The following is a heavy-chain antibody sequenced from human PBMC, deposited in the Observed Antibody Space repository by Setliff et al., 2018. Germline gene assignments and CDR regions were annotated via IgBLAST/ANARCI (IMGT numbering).Heavy chain of an antibody. Sequence: PSETLSLTCAVSGYSISSGYCWGWIRQPPGKGLEWIGSIYHSGSTYYNPSLKSRVTISVDTSKNQFSLKLSSVTAADAAVYYCARHVLGYSSSYNWFDPWGQGTLVTVSS. J-gene: IGHJ5*02. CDR1: GYSISSGYC. CDR2: IYHSGST. CDR3: ARHVLGYSSSYNWFDP. D-gene: IGHD6-6*01. V-gene: IGHV4-38-2*01.